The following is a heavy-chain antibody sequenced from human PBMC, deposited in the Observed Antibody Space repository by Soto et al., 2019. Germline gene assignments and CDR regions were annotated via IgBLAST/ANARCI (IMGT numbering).Heavy chain of an antibody. CDR2: IYYSGST. Sequence: SETLSLTCTVSGGSISSYYWSWIRQPPGKGLEWIGYIYYSGSTNYNPSLKSRVTISVDTSKNQFSLKLSSVTAADTAVYYCARQGDDFWSGYYKADYYYMDVWGKGTTVTVSS. J-gene: IGHJ6*03. CDR1: GGSISSYY. D-gene: IGHD3-3*01. CDR3: ARQGDDFWSGYYKADYYYMDV. V-gene: IGHV4-59*08.